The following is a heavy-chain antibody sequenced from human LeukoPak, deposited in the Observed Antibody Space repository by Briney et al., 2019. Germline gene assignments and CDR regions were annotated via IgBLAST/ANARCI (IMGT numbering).Heavy chain of an antibody. Sequence: GGSLRLSCAASGFTLSSYGMNWVRQAPGKGLEWVGRIKSKTDGGTTDYAAPVKGRFTISRDDSKNTLYLQMNSLKTEDTAVYYCTTRDPGIAAAGLIDYWGQGTLVTVSS. CDR2: IKSKTDGGTT. J-gene: IGHJ4*02. D-gene: IGHD6-13*01. V-gene: IGHV3-15*07. CDR1: GFTLSSYG. CDR3: TTRDPGIAAAGLIDY.